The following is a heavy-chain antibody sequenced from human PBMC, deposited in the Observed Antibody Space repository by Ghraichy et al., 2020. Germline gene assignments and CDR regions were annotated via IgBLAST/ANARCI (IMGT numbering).Heavy chain of an antibody. CDR3: ARFFDSDESYYWFDP. Sequence: LSCTVSNGSIISYYWNWIRQPPGQGLEWIGSISYSGSTQYNPSLKSRVTISVDTSKNQFSLKLNSVTAADTAVYYCARFFDSDESYYWFDPWGQGTLVTVSS. CDR1: NGSIISYY. D-gene: IGHD3-22*01. CDR2: ISYSGST. V-gene: IGHV4-59*08. J-gene: IGHJ5*02.